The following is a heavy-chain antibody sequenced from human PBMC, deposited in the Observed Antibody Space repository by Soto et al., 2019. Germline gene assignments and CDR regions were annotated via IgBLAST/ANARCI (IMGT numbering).Heavy chain of an antibody. CDR1: GGSISGHY. V-gene: IGHV4-59*11. D-gene: IGHD6-19*01. Sequence: PSETLSLTXTVSGGSISGHYWTWIRQPPGKGLEWIGYIFYSGNTNYNPSLRSRVTISVNTSKNQFSLKVNSVTTADTAMYYCARVGSSGWSPDYWGQGTLVTVSS. CDR2: IFYSGNT. J-gene: IGHJ4*02. CDR3: ARVGSSGWSPDY.